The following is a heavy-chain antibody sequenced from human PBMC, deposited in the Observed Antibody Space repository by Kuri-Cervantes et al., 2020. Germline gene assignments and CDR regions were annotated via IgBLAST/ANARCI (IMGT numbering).Heavy chain of an antibody. J-gene: IGHJ4*02. CDR3: ARARIQLRASDY. Sequence: ASVKVSCKASGYTFTSYYMHWVRQAPGQGLEWMGVINPSGGSTSYAQKFQGRVTMTRDTSTSTVYMELSSLRSEDTAVYYCARARIQLRASDYWGQGTLVTVSS. V-gene: IGHV1-46*01. D-gene: IGHD5-18*01. CDR2: INPSGGST. CDR1: GYTFTSYY.